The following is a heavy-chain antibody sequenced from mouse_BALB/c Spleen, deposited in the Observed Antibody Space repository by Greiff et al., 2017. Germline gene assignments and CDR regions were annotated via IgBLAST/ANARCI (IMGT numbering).Heavy chain of an antibody. D-gene: IGHD2-14*01. CDR2: ISSGSSTI. V-gene: IGHV5-17*02. Sequence: EVQLQESGGGLVQPGGSRKLSCAASGFTFSSFGMHWVRQAPEKGLEWVAYISSGSSTIYYADTVKGRFTISRDNPKNTLFLQMTSLRSEDTAMYYCATYYRYESYWGQGTLVTVSA. J-gene: IGHJ3*01. CDR3: ATYYRYESY. CDR1: GFTFSSFG.